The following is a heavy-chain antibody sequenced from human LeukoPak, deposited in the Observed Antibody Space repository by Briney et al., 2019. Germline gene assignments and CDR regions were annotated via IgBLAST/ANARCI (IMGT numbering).Heavy chain of an antibody. CDR3: ARVRSVWGSYRSFDY. Sequence: ASVKVSCKASGYTFTSYGISWVRQAPGQGLEWMGWISAYNGNTNYAQKLQGRVTMTTDTSTSTAYTELRSLRSDDTAVYYCARVRSVWGSYRSFDYWGQGTLVTVSS. CDR2: ISAYNGNT. J-gene: IGHJ4*02. CDR1: GYTFTSYG. D-gene: IGHD3-16*02. V-gene: IGHV1-18*01.